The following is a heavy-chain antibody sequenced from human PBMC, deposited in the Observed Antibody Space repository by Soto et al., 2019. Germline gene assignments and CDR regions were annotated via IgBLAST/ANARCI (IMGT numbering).Heavy chain of an antibody. Sequence: SVKVSCKASGGTFSSYTISWVRQAPGQGLEWMGRIIPILGIANYAQKFQGRVTITADKSTSTAYMELSSLRSEDTAVYYCARDSRGSSVAIFDYWGQGTLVTVSS. J-gene: IGHJ4*02. CDR1: GGTFSSYT. CDR3: ARDSRGSSVAIFDY. D-gene: IGHD6-6*01. V-gene: IGHV1-69*04. CDR2: IIPILGIA.